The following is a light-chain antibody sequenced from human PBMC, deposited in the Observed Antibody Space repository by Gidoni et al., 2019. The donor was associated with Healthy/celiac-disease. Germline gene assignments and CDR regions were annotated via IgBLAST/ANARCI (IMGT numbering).Light chain of an antibody. CDR3: QQYYSTPLT. J-gene: IGKJ5*01. CDR2: WAS. V-gene: IGKV4-1*01. CDR1: QSVLYSSNNKNY. Sequence: DIVMTQSPYSLAVSLGERDTINCKSSQSVLYSSNNKNYLAWYQKKPGQPPKLLMYWASTRESGVPDRFSGSGSGTDFTLTISSLQAEDVAVYYCQQYYSTPLTFXQXTRLEIK.